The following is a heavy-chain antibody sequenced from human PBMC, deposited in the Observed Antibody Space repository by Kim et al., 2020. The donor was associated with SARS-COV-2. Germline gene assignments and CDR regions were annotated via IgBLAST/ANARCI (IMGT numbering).Heavy chain of an antibody. CDR2: IYTSGST. V-gene: IGHV4-61*02. Sequence: SETLSLTCTVSGGSISSGSYYWSWIRQPAGKGLEWIGRIYTSGSTNYNPSRKSRVTISVDTSKNQYSLKLSSVTAADTAVYYWARVKQYYFDYWGQGTLVTVCS. CDR1: GGSISSGSYY. J-gene: IGHJ4*02. D-gene: IGHD6-19*01. CDR3: ARVKQYYFDY.